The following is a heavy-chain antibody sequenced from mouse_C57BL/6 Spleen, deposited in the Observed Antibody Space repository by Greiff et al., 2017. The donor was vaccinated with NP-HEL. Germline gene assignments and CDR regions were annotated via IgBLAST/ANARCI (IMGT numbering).Heavy chain of an antibody. J-gene: IGHJ2*01. CDR1: GFTFSSYG. V-gene: IGHV5-6*01. CDR2: ISSGGSYT. D-gene: IGHD1-1*01. CDR3: ARHGGTTVVAYYFDY. Sequence: EVHLVESGGDLVKPGGSLKLSCAASGFTFSSYGMSWVRQTPDKRLEWVATISSGGSYTYYPDSVKGRFTISRDNAKNTLYLQMSSLKSEDTAMYYCARHGGTTVVAYYFDYWGQGTTLTVSS.